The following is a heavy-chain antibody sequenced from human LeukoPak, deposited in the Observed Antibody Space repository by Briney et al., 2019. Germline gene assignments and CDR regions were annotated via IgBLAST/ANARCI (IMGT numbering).Heavy chain of an antibody. V-gene: IGHV3-33*08. Sequence: PGGSLRLSCAASGFTFSSYGMHWVRQAPGKGLEWVAFIRYDGSNKYYADSVKGRFTISRDNSKNTLYLQMNSLRVEDTAIYYCARDLSHDSSWNINSWGQGTLVTVSS. D-gene: IGHD6-13*01. CDR1: GFTFSSYG. CDR2: IRYDGSNK. CDR3: ARDLSHDSSWNINS. J-gene: IGHJ5*02.